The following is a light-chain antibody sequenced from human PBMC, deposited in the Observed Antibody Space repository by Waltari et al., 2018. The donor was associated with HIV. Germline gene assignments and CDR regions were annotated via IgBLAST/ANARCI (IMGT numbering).Light chain of an antibody. CDR2: EVN. CDR1: SSDVGGSTY. V-gene: IGLV2-8*01. Sequence: QSALTQPPSASGSPGQSVTISCTGTSSDVGGSTYVSWYQQHPGKAPKLMIYEVNKRPSGVPDRFSGSKSDNTASLTVSGLQADDEADYYCNSYAGSNNWVFGGGTKLTVL. CDR3: NSYAGSNNWV. J-gene: IGLJ3*02.